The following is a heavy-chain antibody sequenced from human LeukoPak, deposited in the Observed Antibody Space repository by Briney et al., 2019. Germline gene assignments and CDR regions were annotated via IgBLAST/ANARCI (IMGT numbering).Heavy chain of an antibody. CDR2: ISYDGSNK. CDR1: GFTFSSYA. Sequence: GGSLRLSCAASGFTFSSYAMHWVRQAPGKGLEWVAVISYDGSNKYYADSVKGRITISRDNSKNTLYLQMNSLRAEDTAVYYCASLWFGELSDFDYWGQGTLVTVSS. J-gene: IGHJ4*02. V-gene: IGHV3-30*04. CDR3: ASLWFGELSDFDY. D-gene: IGHD3-10*01.